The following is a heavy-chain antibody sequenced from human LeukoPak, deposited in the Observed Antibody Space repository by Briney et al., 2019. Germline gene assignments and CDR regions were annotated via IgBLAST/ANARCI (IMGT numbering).Heavy chain of an antibody. CDR2: ISGDGSST. Sequence: QPGGSLRRSCAASAFTFSSYWLHWVRHAPGKGLVWDSRISGDGSSTTYAESVKGRFTISRDNAKNTLYLQMNTLRAEDTAVYYCARELPFDYWGQGTLVTASS. V-gene: IGHV3-74*01. CDR1: AFTFSSYW. CDR3: ARELPFDY. J-gene: IGHJ4*02.